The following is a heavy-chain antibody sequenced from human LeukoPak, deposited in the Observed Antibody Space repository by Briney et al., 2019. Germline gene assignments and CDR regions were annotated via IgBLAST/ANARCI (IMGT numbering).Heavy chain of an antibody. D-gene: IGHD3-10*01. CDR1: GFTVSSNY. Sequence: GGSLRLSCAASGFTVSSNYMSWVRQAPGKGLEWVSVIYSGGSTYYADSVKGRFTISRDNSKNTLYLQMNSLRAEDTAVYYCARDRSTYYYGSGLKGYYGMDVWGQGTTVTVSS. J-gene: IGHJ6*02. V-gene: IGHV3-53*01. CDR3: ARDRSTYYYGSGLKGYYGMDV. CDR2: IYSGGST.